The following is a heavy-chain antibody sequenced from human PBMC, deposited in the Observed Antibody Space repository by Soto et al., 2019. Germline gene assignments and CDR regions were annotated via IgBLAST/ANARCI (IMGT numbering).Heavy chain of an antibody. D-gene: IGHD3-10*01. CDR2: VYDLDGT. V-gene: IGHV3-66*01. CDR3: TRGPRPISTGTGAY. Sequence: PGGSLRLSCVASGLTVSGKKYMAWVRQAPGKGPEWVSGVYDLDGTYYADSVRGRFTTSIDSSRTTVYLQMNNLRAEDSGLYYCTRGPRPISTGTGAYWGQGTQVTVSS. J-gene: IGHJ4*02. CDR1: GLTVSGKKY.